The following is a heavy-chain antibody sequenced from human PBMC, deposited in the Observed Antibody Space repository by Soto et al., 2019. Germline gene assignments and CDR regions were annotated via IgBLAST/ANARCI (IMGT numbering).Heavy chain of an antibody. CDR3: ATKTGGGWEDGMDG. CDR1: GGSISSYY. CDR2: IYYSGST. J-gene: IGHJ6*02. Sequence: SETLSLTCTVSGGSISSYYWSWIRQPPGKGLEWIGYIYYSGSTNYNPSLKSRVTISVDTSKNQFSLKLSSVTAADTAVYYCATKTGGGWEDGMDGWGQGTTVTVSS. D-gene: IGHD6-19*01. V-gene: IGHV4-59*08.